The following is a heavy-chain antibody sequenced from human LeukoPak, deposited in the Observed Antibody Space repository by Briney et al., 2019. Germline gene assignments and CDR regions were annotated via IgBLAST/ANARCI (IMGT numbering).Heavy chain of an antibody. Sequence: SETLSLTCIVSGGSISVYYWNWIRQSAGKGLEWIGRIYSSGSTNYNPSLESRVTMSVETSKNQLSLKLSSVTAADTALYYCARGKYDTSGYYQQFDFWGQGTLVTVSS. CDR1: GGSISVYY. D-gene: IGHD3-22*01. CDR2: IYSSGST. V-gene: IGHV4-4*07. J-gene: IGHJ4*02. CDR3: ARGKYDTSGYYQQFDF.